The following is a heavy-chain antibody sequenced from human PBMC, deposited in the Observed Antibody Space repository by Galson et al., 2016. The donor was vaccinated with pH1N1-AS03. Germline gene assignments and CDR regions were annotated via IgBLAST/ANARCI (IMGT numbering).Heavy chain of an antibody. CDR1: GYTFTNYA. CDR3: ARTNYYHSSGDY. J-gene: IGHJ4*02. Sequence: SVKVSCKASGYTFTNYAVHWVRQAPGQRLEWMGWINADNTDTKYSQKFQDRVTITRDTFATTAYMELSSLRSEDTAVYYCARTNYYHSSGDYWCQGTLVTVSS. V-gene: IGHV1-3*01. D-gene: IGHD3-22*01. CDR2: INADNTDT.